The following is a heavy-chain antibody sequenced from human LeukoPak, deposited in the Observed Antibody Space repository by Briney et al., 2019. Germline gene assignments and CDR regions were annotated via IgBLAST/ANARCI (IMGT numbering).Heavy chain of an antibody. CDR3: ARVKYYDFWSGNDAFDI. V-gene: IGHV3-7*01. Sequence: GGSLRLSCAASGFNFSRYWMSWVRQAPGKGLEWVANIKQGGSEKYYVDSVKGRFTISRDNAKNSLYLQMNSLRAEDTAVYYCARVKYYDFWSGNDAFDIWGQGTMVTVSS. CDR2: IKQGGSEK. CDR1: GFNFSRYW. D-gene: IGHD3-3*01. J-gene: IGHJ3*02.